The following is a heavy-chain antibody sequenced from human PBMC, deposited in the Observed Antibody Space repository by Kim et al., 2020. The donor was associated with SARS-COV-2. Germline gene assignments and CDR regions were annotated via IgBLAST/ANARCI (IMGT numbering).Heavy chain of an antibody. CDR3: ARLQDSGYDSHDAFDI. CDR2: IYYSGST. J-gene: IGHJ3*02. CDR1: GGSISSSSYY. D-gene: IGHD5-12*01. V-gene: IGHV4-39*01. Sequence: SETLSLTCTVSGGSISSSSYYWGWIRQPPGKGLEWIGSIYYSGSTYYNPSLKSRVTISVDTSKNQFSLKLSSVTAADTAVYYCARLQDSGYDSHDAFDI.